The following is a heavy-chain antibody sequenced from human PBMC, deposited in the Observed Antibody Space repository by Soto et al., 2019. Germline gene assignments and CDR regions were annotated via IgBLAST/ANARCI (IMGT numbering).Heavy chain of an antibody. CDR1: GGSISSSNW. CDR2: IYHSGST. V-gene: IGHV4-4*02. J-gene: IGHJ6*02. Sequence: QVQLQESGPGLVKPSGTLSLTCAVSGGSISSSNWWSWVRQPPGKGLEWIGEIYHSGSTNYNPSLKSRVAIXXDXSXXQFSLKLSSVTAADTAVYSWARDLGCLDCGYGMDVWGQGTTVTVSS. D-gene: IGHD2-21*01. CDR3: ARDLGCLDCGYGMDV.